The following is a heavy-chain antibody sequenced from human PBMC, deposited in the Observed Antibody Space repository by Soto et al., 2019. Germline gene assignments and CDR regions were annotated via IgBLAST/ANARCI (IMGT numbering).Heavy chain of an antibody. V-gene: IGHV4-59*01. Sequence: SETLSLTCTVSGGSISSNYWTWIRQPPGKGLEWIGYIYHSGSTNYNPSLLSRVTISIDTSKNQFSLKLTSVTAADTAIYYCVREYYNVLTGYSTFDYWGQGTLVTVSS. CDR2: IYHSGST. CDR1: GGSISSNY. D-gene: IGHD3-9*01. CDR3: VREYYNVLTGYSTFDY. J-gene: IGHJ4*02.